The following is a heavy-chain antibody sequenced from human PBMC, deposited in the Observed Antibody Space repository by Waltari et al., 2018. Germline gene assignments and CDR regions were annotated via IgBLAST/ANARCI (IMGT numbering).Heavy chain of an antibody. V-gene: IGHV3-11*04. CDR3: AREQYEDY. CDR2: ISGSGSVI. D-gene: IGHD2-2*01. CDR1: GFTFSDFY. Sequence: QVQLAESGGGLVKPGGSLRLSCAVSGFTFSDFYMTWIRQAPGKGLDGVSYISGSGSVISYADSVKGRFTVSRDNAKNSLYLQMNSLRAEDTAVYYCAREQYEDYWGQGTLVTVSS. J-gene: IGHJ4*02.